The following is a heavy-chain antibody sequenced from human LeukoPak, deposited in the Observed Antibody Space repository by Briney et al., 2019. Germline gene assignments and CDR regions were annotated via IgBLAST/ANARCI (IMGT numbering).Heavy chain of an antibody. CDR3: AKGATPRLRFFDWFAAPDY. J-gene: IGHJ4*02. V-gene: IGHV3-23*01. CDR1: GFTFRSHA. Sequence: GGSLRLSCVGSGFTFRSHAMSWVRQAPEKGLEFVSGIYENGGTTYYADSVKGRFTISRDNSKNTVYLQMNSLSAEDTAVYYCAKGATPRLRFFDWFAAPDYWGQGTLVTVSS. D-gene: IGHD3-9*01. CDR2: IYENGGTT.